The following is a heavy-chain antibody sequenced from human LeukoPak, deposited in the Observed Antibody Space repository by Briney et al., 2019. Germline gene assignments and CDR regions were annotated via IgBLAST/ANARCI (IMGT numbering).Heavy chain of an antibody. V-gene: IGHV1-3*01. J-gene: IGHJ6*02. CDR3: ARGTGCTGGSCSYYGMDV. CDR1: GYTFSSYA. D-gene: IGHD2-15*01. CDR2: INAGNGNT. Sequence: ASVKVSCKGSGYTFSSYAMHWVRQAPGQRLEWMGWINAGNGNTKYSQKFQGRVTITRDTSATTAYMELSSLRSEDTAVYYCARGTGCTGGSCSYYGMDVWGQGTTVTVSS.